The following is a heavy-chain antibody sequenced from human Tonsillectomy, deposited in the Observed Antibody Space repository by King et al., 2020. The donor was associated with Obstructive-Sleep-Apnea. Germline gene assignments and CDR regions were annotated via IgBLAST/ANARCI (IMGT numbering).Heavy chain of an antibody. J-gene: IGHJ4*02. Sequence: AQLVQSGAEVKKPGASVKVSCKASGYTFTSYDINWVRQATGQGPEWMGWMNPNSGNRGYGQKFQGRVTMTRNSSISTAYMELSSLRSEDTAGYYCARGREHSGYDDYWGQGTLVTVSS. CDR1: GYTFTSYD. CDR2: MNPNSGNR. V-gene: IGHV1-8*01. D-gene: IGHD5-12*01. CDR3: ARGREHSGYDDY.